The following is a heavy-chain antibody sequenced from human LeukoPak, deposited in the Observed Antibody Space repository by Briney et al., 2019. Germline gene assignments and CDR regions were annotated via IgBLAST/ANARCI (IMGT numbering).Heavy chain of an antibody. D-gene: IGHD6-19*01. V-gene: IGHV1-69*13. CDR2: IIPIFGTA. J-gene: IGHJ6*02. CDR3: ATPAVAGQIYYYGMDV. Sequence: ASVKVSCKASGGTFSSYAISWVRQAPGQGLEWMGGIIPIFGTANYAQKFQGRVTITADESTSRAYMELSSLRSEDTAVYYCATPAVAGQIYYYGMDVWGQGTTVTVPS. CDR1: GGTFSSYA.